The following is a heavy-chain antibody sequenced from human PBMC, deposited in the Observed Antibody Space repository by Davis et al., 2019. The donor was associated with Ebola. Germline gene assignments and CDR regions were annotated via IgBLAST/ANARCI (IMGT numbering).Heavy chain of an antibody. CDR1: GYTFTSYY. Sequence: SVKVSCKASGYTFTSYYMHWVRQAPGQGLEWMGGIIPIFGTANYAQKFQGRVTITADESTSTAYMELSSLRSEDTAVYYCARESSDYYDSTKRAFDIWGQGTMVTVSS. CDR3: ARESSDYYDSTKRAFDI. J-gene: IGHJ3*02. V-gene: IGHV1-69*13. D-gene: IGHD3-22*01. CDR2: IIPIFGTA.